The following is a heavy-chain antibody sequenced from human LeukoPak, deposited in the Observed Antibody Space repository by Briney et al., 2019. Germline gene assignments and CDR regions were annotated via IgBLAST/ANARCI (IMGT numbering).Heavy chain of an antibody. CDR3: ARRATSGNYQMLHFDS. D-gene: IGHD1-7*01. V-gene: IGHV4-59*08. Sequence: SETLSLTCTVSGTSITRTYWSWIRQPPGRGLESVGYVYGTGDTNYNPSLKSRVTMSLDTSKNQFSLTLSSVTAADTAIYYCARRATSGNYQMLHFDSWGQGILVTVSS. CDR2: VYGTGDT. CDR1: GTSITRTY. J-gene: IGHJ4*02.